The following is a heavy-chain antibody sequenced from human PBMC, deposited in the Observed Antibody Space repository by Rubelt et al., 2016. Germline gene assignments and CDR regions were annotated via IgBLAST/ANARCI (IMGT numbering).Heavy chain of an antibody. V-gene: IGHV3-23*04. D-gene: IGHD1-1*01. J-gene: IGHJ4*02. CDR2: ISGGRGST. Sequence: EVQLVESGGGLVQPGGSLRLSCAASGFTFSSYAMSWVRQAPGKGLEWVSAISGGRGSTYYADSVKGRFTISKDNSKNTLYLQRNNRRAEDTAVYYCAKVKTGTTGGVGIDYWGQGTLVTVSS. CDR1: GFTFSSYA. CDR3: AKVKTGTTGGVGIDY.